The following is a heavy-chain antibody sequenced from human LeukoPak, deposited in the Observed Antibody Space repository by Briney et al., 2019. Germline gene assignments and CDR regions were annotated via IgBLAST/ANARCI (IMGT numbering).Heavy chain of an antibody. D-gene: IGHD5-18*01. Sequence: GGSLRLSCAASGFTFSSYAMSWVRQAPGKGLEWVSAISSSGGSTYYADSVKGRFTISRDNSKNTLYLQMNSPRAEDTAVYYCARAKAIPIQQPFDYWGQGTLVTVSS. J-gene: IGHJ4*02. CDR2: ISSSGGST. CDR3: ARAKAIPIQQPFDY. CDR1: GFTFSSYA. V-gene: IGHV3-23*01.